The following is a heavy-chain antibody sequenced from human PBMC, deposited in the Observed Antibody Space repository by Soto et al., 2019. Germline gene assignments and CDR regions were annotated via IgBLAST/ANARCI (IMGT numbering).Heavy chain of an antibody. CDR2: ISAYNGNT. CDR1: GYTFTNYG. CDR3: SRDSSPGDY. J-gene: IGHJ4*02. V-gene: IGHV1-18*01. Sequence: QVQLVQSGAEVKKPGASVKVSCKASGYTFTNYGISWVRQAPGQGLEWMGWISAYNGNTNYAQKLQGRVTMTTDTSTGPAHMGLRSLRSDGTAVDYRSRDSSPGDYWGQGTLVTVSS.